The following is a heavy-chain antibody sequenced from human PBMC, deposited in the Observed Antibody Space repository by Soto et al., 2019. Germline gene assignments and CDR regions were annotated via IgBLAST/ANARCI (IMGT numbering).Heavy chain of an antibody. Sequence: QVQLVQSGAEVKKPGSSVKVSCKASGGTFSSYAISWVRQAPGQGLEWMGGIIPIFGTANYAQKFQGRVTITADESTSTAYMELSSLRSEDTAVYYCATSTAAAGRPMGLWFDPWGQGTLVTVSS. CDR3: ATSTAAAGRPMGLWFDP. D-gene: IGHD6-13*01. V-gene: IGHV1-69*01. J-gene: IGHJ5*02. CDR1: GGTFSSYA. CDR2: IIPIFGTA.